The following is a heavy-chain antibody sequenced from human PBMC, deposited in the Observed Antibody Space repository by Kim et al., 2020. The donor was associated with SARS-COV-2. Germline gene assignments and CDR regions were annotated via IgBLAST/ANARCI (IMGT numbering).Heavy chain of an antibody. V-gene: IGHV3-30-3*01. D-gene: IGHD3-22*01. CDR3: ARDMIVVVSYYYYYYGMDV. Sequence: GGSLRLSCAASGFTFSSYAMHWVRQAPGKGLEWVAVISYDGSNKYYADSVKGRFTISRDNSKNTLYLQMNSLRAEDTAVYYCARDMIVVVSYYYYYYGMDVWGQGTTVTVSS. J-gene: IGHJ6*02. CDR2: ISYDGSNK. CDR1: GFTFSSYA.